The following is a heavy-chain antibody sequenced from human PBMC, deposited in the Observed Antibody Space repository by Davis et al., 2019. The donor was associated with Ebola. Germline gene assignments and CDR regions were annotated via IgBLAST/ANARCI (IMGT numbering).Heavy chain of an antibody. CDR1: GYTFTNYG. D-gene: IGHD3-10*01. J-gene: IGHJ5*02. CDR2: ISAYNGNT. V-gene: IGHV1-18*01. CDR3: ARAVAMVLPYNWFDP. Sequence: ASVKVSCKASGYTFTNYGISWVRQAPGQGLEWMGWISAYNGNTNYAQKLQGRVTMTTDTSTSTAYMELRSLRSDDTAVYYCARAVAMVLPYNWFDPWGQGTLVTVSS.